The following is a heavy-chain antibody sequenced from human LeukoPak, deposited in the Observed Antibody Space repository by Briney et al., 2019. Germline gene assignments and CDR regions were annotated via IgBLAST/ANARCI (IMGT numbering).Heavy chain of an antibody. CDR1: GGSISSYY. V-gene: IGHV4-59*01. Sequence: PSETLSLTCTVSGGSISSYYRSWIRQPPGKGLEWIGYIYYSGSTNYNPSLKSRVTISVDTSKNQFSLKLSSVTAADTAVYYCARQIDYYDSSGYTYYFDYWGQGTLVTVSS. CDR3: ARQIDYYDSSGYTYYFDY. J-gene: IGHJ4*02. D-gene: IGHD3-22*01. CDR2: IYYSGST.